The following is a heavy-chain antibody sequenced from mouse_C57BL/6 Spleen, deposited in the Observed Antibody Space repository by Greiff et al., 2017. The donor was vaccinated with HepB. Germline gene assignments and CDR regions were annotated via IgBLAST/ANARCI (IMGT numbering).Heavy chain of an antibody. D-gene: IGHD1-1*01. J-gene: IGHJ2*01. Sequence: QVQLQQSGPELVKPGASVKISCKASGYAFSSSWMNWVKQRPGKGLEWIGRIYPGDGDTNYNGKFKGKATLTADKSSSTAYMQLSSLTSEDSAVYFCARLLANYFDYWGQGTTLTVSS. CDR1: GYAFSSSW. CDR2: IYPGDGDT. V-gene: IGHV1-82*01. CDR3: ARLLANYFDY.